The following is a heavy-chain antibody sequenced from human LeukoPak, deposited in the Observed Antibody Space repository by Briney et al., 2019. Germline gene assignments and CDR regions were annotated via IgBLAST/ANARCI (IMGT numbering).Heavy chain of an antibody. Sequence: GGSLRLSCAASGFTFSSYWMSWVRQAPGKGLEWVANIKQDGSEKYYVDSVKGRFTIARDNAKNSLYLRMNSLRAEDTAVYYCARYVYGDEFDYWGQGTLVTVSS. CDR2: IKQDGSEK. V-gene: IGHV3-7*01. CDR3: ARYVYGDEFDY. J-gene: IGHJ4*02. D-gene: IGHD4-17*01. CDR1: GFTFSSYW.